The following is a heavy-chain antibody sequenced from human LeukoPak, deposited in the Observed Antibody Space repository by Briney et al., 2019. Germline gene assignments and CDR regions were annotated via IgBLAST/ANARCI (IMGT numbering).Heavy chain of an antibody. D-gene: IGHD2-15*01. V-gene: IGHV1-8*01. J-gene: IGHJ3*02. Sequence: GASVKVSCKASGYTFTSYDINWVRQATGQGLEWMGWMNPNSGNAGYAQKFQGRVTMTGNTSISTAYMELSSLRSEDTAVYFCARGYSFMAYCSGGSCYSNAFDIWGQGTMVTVSS. CDR2: MNPNSGNA. CDR1: GYTFTSYD. CDR3: ARGYSFMAYCSGGSCYSNAFDI.